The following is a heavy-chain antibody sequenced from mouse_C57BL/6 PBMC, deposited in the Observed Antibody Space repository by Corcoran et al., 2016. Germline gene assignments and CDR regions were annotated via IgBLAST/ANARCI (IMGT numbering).Heavy chain of an antibody. CDR3: ASVYYSNYVDY. CDR1: GYSITSGYY. J-gene: IGHJ2*01. CDR2: ISYDGSN. Sequence: DVQLQESGPGLVKPSQSLSLTCSVTGYSITSGYYWNWIRQFPGNKLEWMGYISYDGSNNYNPSLKNRISITRDTSKNQFFLKLNSVTTEDTATYYCASVYYSNYVDYWGQGTTLTVSS. V-gene: IGHV3-6*01. D-gene: IGHD2-5*01.